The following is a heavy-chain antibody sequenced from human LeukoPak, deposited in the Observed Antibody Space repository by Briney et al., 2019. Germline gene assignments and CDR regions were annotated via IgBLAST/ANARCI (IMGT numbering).Heavy chain of an antibody. V-gene: IGHV1-2*07. J-gene: IGHJ4*02. CDR1: GYTFTGYY. Sequence: ASVKVSCKASGYTFTGYYMHWVRQAPGQGLEWMGWINPNSGGTNYAHKFQGRVTMTRDTSISTAYMELSRLRSDDTAVYYCARETGLRPNFDYWGQGTLVTVSS. CDR2: INPNSGGT. CDR3: ARETGLRPNFDY. D-gene: IGHD5-12*01.